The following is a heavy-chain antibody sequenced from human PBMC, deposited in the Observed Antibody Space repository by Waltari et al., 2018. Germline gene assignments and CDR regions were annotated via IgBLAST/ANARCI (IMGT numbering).Heavy chain of an antibody. CDR2: MKPSGGNT. D-gene: IGHD3-3*01. V-gene: IGHV1-8*01. CDR1: GYTFTSYD. Sequence: QVQLVQSGAEVKKPGASVKVSCKASGYTFTSYDINWVRQATGQGLEWMGWMKPSGGNTGYAQKFQGRGTMTRNTSISTAYMELSSLRSEDTAVYYCARRGRGIFGVQYYFDYWGQGTLVTVSS. J-gene: IGHJ4*02. CDR3: ARRGRGIFGVQYYFDY.